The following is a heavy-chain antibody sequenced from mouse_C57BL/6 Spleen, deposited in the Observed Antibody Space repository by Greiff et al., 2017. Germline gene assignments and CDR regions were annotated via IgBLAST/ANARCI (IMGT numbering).Heavy chain of an antibody. V-gene: IGHV2-2*01. CDR3: ARRDDYDGDYFDY. Sequence: QVQLKESGPGLVQPSQSLSITCTVSGYSLTSYGVHWVRQSPGKGLEWLGVIWSGGSTDYYEAFISRLSITKDNSKNQGFFKMNSLQADDTAIYYCARRDDYDGDYFDYWGKGTTLTVSS. J-gene: IGHJ2*01. CDR2: IWSGGST. CDR1: GYSLTSYG. D-gene: IGHD2-4*01.